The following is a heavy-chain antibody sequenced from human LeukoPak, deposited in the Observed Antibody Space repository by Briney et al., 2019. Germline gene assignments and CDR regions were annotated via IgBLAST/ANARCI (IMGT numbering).Heavy chain of an antibody. CDR2: INTNTGNP. D-gene: IGHD3-10*01. J-gene: IGHJ1*01. CDR1: GYTFTSYA. Sequence: ASVKVSCKASGYTFTSYAMNWVRQAPGQGLEWMGWINTNTGNPTYAQGFTGRFVFSLDTSVSTAYLQISSLKADDTAVYYCARDDTPLLWFGELFSSEYFQHWGQGTLVTVSS. CDR3: ARDDTPLLWFGELFSSEYFQH. V-gene: IGHV7-4-1*02.